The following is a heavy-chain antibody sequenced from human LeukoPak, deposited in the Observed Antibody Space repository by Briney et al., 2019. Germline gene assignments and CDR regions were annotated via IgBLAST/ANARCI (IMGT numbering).Heavy chain of an antibody. D-gene: IGHD3-22*01. CDR1: GYTFTSYY. CDR2: INPSGGST. CDR3: ARGLVVISGPLYYFDY. J-gene: IGHJ4*02. Sequence: GASVKVSCKASGYTFTSYYMHWVRQAPGQGLEWMGIINPSGGSTSYAQKFQGRVTMTRDTSTSTVYMELSSLRSEDTAVYYCARGLVVISGPLYYFDYWGQGTLVTVSS. V-gene: IGHV1-46*01.